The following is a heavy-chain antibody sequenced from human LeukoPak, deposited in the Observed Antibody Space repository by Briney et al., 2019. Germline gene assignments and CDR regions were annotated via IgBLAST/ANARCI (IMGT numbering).Heavy chain of an antibody. D-gene: IGHD4-17*01. V-gene: IGHV4-59*01. CDR2: IYYSGST. Sequence: SETLSLTCTVSGGSISRYYWSWIRQPPGKGLEWIGYIYYSGSTNYNPSLKSRVTISVDTSKNQFSLKLSSVTAADTAVYYCARGDYASFGFYYMDVWGKGTTVTVSS. CDR3: ARGDYASFGFYYMDV. CDR1: GGSISRYY. J-gene: IGHJ6*03.